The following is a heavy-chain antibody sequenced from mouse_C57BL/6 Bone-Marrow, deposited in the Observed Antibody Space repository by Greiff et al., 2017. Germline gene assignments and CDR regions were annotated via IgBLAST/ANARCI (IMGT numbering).Heavy chain of an antibody. V-gene: IGHV1-55*01. CDR1: GYTFTSYW. CDR3: ARRHYAMDY. J-gene: IGHJ4*01. Sequence: QVQLKQPGAELVKPGASVKMSCKASGYTFTSYWITWVKQRPGQGLEWIGDIYPGSGSTNYNEKFKSKATLTVDTSASIACRKLRNQTSEDYAFYNCARRHYAMDYWGQGTSVTVSS. CDR2: IYPGSGST.